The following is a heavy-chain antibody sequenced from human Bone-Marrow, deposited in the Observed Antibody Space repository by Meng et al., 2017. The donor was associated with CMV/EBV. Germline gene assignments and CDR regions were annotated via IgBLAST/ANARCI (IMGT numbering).Heavy chain of an antibody. V-gene: IGHV4-34*01. J-gene: IGHJ4*02. D-gene: IGHD2-21*01. CDR3: ARGVGVVNYFDY. CDR1: GGSFSGYY. CDR2: INHSGST. Sequence: TCAVYGGSFSGYYGSGIRQPPGKGLEWIGEINHSGSTNYNPSLKSRVTISVDTSKNQFSLKLSSVTAADTAVYYCARGVGVVNYFDYWGQGTLVTVSS.